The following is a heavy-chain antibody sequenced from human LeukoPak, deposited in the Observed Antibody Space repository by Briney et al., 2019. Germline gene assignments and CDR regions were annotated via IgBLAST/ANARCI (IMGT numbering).Heavy chain of an antibody. CDR3: ARDRYYDSSGYWGI. D-gene: IGHD3-22*01. CDR2: ISSSSSII. CDR1: GFTFSSYS. V-gene: IGHV3-48*01. Sequence: GGSLRLSCAASGFTFSSYSMNWVRQAPGKGLEWVSYISSSSSIIYYADSVEGRFTISRDNAKNSLYLQMNSLRAEDTAVYYCARDRYYDSSGYWGIWGQGTMVTVSS. J-gene: IGHJ3*02.